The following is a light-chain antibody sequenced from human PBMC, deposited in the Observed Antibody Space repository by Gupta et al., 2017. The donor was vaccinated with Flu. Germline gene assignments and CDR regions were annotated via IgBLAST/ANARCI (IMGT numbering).Light chain of an antibody. J-gene: IGKJ5*01. CDR3: QQYNNWPPIT. Sequence: ATLSVSPGERATLSCRASQTISSSLAWYQQKPGQAPRLLIYAASTRATGIPARFSGSGSGTEFTLTISSLQSEDFAVYYCQQYNNWPPITFGQGTRLEIK. CDR2: AAS. CDR1: QTISSS. V-gene: IGKV3-15*01.